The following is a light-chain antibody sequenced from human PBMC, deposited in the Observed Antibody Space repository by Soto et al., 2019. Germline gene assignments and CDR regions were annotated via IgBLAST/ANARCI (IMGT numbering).Light chain of an antibody. Sequence: DIQMTQSPSSLSASVGDRVTITCRASQSISSYLNWYQQKPGKAPKLLIYAASSLQSGVPSRFSGSGSGTDFTLTISSLQPEYFATYYCQQSYSTLLFGQGTKLEIK. CDR3: QQSYSTLL. CDR1: QSISSY. CDR2: AAS. V-gene: IGKV1-39*01. J-gene: IGKJ2*01.